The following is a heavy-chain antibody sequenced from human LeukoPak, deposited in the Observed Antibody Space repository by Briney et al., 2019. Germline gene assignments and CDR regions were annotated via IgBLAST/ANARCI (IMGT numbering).Heavy chain of an antibody. CDR2: IYYSGST. Sequence: SATLSLTCHVSGGFISSYYWSWIRQPPGKGLEWIGYIYYSGSTNYNPSLKSRVTISVDTSKNQFSLKLSSVTAADTAVYYCARQVDYGDSVDAFDIWGQGTMVTVSS. V-gene: IGHV4-59*01. CDR3: ARQVDYGDSVDAFDI. CDR1: GGFISSYY. J-gene: IGHJ3*02. D-gene: IGHD4-17*01.